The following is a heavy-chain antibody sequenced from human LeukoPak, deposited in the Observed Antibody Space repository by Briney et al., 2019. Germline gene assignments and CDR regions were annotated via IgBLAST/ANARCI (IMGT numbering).Heavy chain of an antibody. CDR2: IKSKTDGGTT. J-gene: IGHJ4*02. Sequence: GGSLRLSCAASGFTFSNAWMSWVRQAPGKGLEWVGRIKSKTDGGTTDYAAPVKGRFTISRDDSKNTLYLQMNSLKTEDTAVYYCTTERDIVVVPAAMPTPYFDYWSQGTLVTV. D-gene: IGHD2-2*01. CDR1: GFTFSNAW. V-gene: IGHV3-15*01. CDR3: TTERDIVVVPAAMPTPYFDY.